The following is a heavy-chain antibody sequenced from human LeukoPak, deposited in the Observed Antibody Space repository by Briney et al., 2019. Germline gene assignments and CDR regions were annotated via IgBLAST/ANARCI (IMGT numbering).Heavy chain of an antibody. V-gene: IGHV3-53*01. J-gene: IGHJ5*02. CDR1: GFTVSSNY. CDR2: IYTGVST. D-gene: IGHD4-17*01. CDR3: ARTVGYGDYHWFDP. Sequence: GGSLRLSCAASGFTVSSNYMSWVRQAPGKGLEWVSVIYTGVSTYYADSVKGRFTISRDNSKNTLYLQMNSLRAEDTAVYYCARTVGYGDYHWFDPWGQGTLVTVSS.